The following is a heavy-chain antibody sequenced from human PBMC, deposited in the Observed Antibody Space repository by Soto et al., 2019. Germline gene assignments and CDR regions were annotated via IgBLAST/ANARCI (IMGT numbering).Heavy chain of an antibody. D-gene: IGHD4-4*01. CDR3: ARQVVTTGPNYYYYYMDV. V-gene: IGHV4-59*08. CDR1: GGSISSYY. CDR2: IYYSGST. J-gene: IGHJ6*03. Sequence: QVQLQESGPGLVKPSETLSLTCTVSGGSISSYYWSWIRQPPGKGLEWIGYIYYSGSTNYNPSLKSRVTISVDTSKNQFSLKLSSVTAADTAVYYCARQVVTTGPNYYYYYMDVWGKGTTVTVSS.